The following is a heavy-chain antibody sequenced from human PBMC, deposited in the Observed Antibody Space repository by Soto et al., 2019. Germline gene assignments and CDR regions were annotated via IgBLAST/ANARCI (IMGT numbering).Heavy chain of an antibody. CDR1: GFTFSNAW. CDR3: TTGLGYCSGGSCYEGFGWFDP. CDR2: IKSKTDGGTT. V-gene: IGHV3-15*07. Sequence: GGSLRLSCAASGFTFSNAWMNWVRQAPGKGLEWVGRIKSKTDGGTTDYAAPVKGRFTISRDDSKNTLYLQMNSLKTEDTAVYYCTTGLGYCSGGSCYEGFGWFDPWGQGTLVTVSS. J-gene: IGHJ5*02. D-gene: IGHD2-15*01.